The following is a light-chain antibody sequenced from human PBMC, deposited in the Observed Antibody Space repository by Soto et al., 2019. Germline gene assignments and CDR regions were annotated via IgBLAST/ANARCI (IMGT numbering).Light chain of an antibody. V-gene: IGLV1-51*02. J-gene: IGLJ1*01. CDR2: EDN. Sequence: QCVRTQPPSASAAPGQKVTFSCSGSSSNIGKNYVSWYQQVPGTAPKLLIYEDNKRRSGIPDRFSGSKSGTSATLGITGLQTGDEADYYCGTWHSSLSGFVFGTGTKVTVL. CDR1: SSNIGKNY. CDR3: GTWHSSLSGFV.